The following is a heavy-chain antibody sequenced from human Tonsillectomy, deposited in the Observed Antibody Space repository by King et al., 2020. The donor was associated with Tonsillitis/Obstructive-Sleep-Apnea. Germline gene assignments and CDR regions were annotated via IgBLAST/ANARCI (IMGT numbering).Heavy chain of an antibody. CDR2: TYYRSKWFN. J-gene: IGHJ6*02. CDR1: GDSVSSNSAA. CDR3: ASDLTAATAEGYYYYGLDV. Sequence: HVQLQQSRPGLVKPSQTLSLTCALSGDSVSSNSAAWNWIRQSPSRGLEWLGRTYYRSKWFNDYAVSVKSRITINADTSKNQFSLQLNSVTPEDTALYYCASDLTAATAEGYYYYGLDVWGPGTTVTVSS. D-gene: IGHD3-9*01. V-gene: IGHV6-1*01.